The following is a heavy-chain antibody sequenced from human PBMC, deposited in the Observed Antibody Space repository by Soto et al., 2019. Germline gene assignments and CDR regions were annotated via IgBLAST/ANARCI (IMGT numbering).Heavy chain of an antibody. Sequence: QVQLVESGGGVVQPGRSLRLSCAASGFTFSSYAMHWVRQAPGKGLEWVAVISYDGSNKYYADSVKGRFTISRDNSKNTLYLQMNSLRAEDTAVYYCARDPTLDGTGMVRGAIRGCFDPWGQGTLVTVSS. J-gene: IGHJ5*02. CDR2: ISYDGSNK. V-gene: IGHV3-30-3*01. D-gene: IGHD3-10*01. CDR1: GFTFSSYA. CDR3: ARDPTLDGTGMVRGAIRGCFDP.